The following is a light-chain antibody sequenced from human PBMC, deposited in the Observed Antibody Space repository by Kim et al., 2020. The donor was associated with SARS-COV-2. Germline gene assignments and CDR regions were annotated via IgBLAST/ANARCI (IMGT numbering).Light chain of an antibody. J-gene: IGLJ3*02. Sequence: QSVLTQPASVSGSPGQSITISCTGTRSDVGIHNFVSWYQHHPGKAPKLMIYEVTKRPSGISTRFSGSKSGNTTSLTISGLQAEDEADYSCSSYAVTTHWVFGGGTQLTVL. CDR1: RSDVGIHNF. V-gene: IGLV2-23*02. CDR2: EVT. CDR3: SSYAVTTHWV.